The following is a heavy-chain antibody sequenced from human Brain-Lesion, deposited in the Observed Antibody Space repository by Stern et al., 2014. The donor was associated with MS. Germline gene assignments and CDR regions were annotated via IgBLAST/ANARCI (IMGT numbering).Heavy chain of an antibody. CDR2: ISHDGSNK. D-gene: IGHD3-9*01. CDR3: AREGPYRYDILTGNYKSRGLDY. CDR1: GFTFSIYG. J-gene: IGHJ4*02. V-gene: IGHV3-30-3*01. Sequence: MQLVESGGGVVQPGRSLSLSCAASGFTFSIYGMNWVRQAPGKGLQWVAFISHDGSNKDYADSVKGRFPISRDISKNTLFLQMNSLRAEDTAVYYCAREGPYRYDILTGNYKSRGLDYWGQGTLVTVSS.